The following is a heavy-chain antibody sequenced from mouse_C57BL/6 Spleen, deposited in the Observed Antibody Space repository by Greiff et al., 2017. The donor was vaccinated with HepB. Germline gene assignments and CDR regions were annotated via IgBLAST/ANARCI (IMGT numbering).Heavy chain of an antibody. CDR3: TRRLDSSGYGFAY. V-gene: IGHV1-15*01. CDR2: IDPETGGT. CDR1: GYTFTDYE. D-gene: IGHD3-2*02. J-gene: IGHJ3*01. Sequence: VQLKESGAELVRPGASVTLSCKASGYTFTDYEMHWVKQTPVHGLEWIGAIDPETGGTAYNQKFKGKAILTADKSSSTAYMELRSLTSEDSAVYYCTRRLDSSGYGFAYWGQGTLVTVSA.